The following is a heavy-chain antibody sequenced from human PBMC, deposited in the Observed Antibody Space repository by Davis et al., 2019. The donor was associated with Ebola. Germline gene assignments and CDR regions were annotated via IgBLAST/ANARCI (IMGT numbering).Heavy chain of an antibody. J-gene: IGHJ5*02. V-gene: IGHV4-34*01. CDR2: INHSGST. Sequence: MPSETLSLTCAVYGGSFSGYYWSWIRQPLGEGLEWIGEINHSGSTNYNPSLKSRVTISVDTSKNQFSLKLSSVTAADTAVDYCARRRGYRSSWRFAFDPWGQGTLVTVSS. D-gene: IGHD6-13*01. CDR3: ARRRGYRSSWRFAFDP. CDR1: GGSFSGYY.